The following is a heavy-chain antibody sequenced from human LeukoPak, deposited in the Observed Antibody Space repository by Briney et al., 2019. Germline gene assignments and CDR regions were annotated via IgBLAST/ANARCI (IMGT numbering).Heavy chain of an antibody. CDR1: GGSISSYY. CDR3: AREVGYYYGSGSEL. D-gene: IGHD3-10*01. V-gene: IGHV4-30-4*01. Sequence: SETLSLTCTVSGGSISSYYWSWIRQPPGKGLEWIGYIYYSGSTYYNPSLKSRVTISVDTSKNQFSLKLSSVTAADTAVYYCAREVGYYYGSGSELWGQGTLVTVSS. J-gene: IGHJ4*02. CDR2: IYYSGST.